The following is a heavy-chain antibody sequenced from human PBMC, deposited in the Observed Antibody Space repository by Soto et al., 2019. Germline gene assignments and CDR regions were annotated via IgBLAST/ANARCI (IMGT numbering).Heavy chain of an antibody. CDR1: GFTFSSYA. D-gene: IGHD2-2*02. V-gene: IGHV3-23*01. J-gene: IGHJ4*02. CDR3: ASLYCSSTSCYKLGLGYYFDY. Sequence: GGSLRLSCAASGFTFSSYAMIWVRQAPGKGLEWVSAISGSGGSTYYADSVKGRFTISRDNSKNTLYLQMNSLRAEDTAVYYCASLYCSSTSCYKLGLGYYFDYWGQGTLVTVSS. CDR2: ISGSGGST.